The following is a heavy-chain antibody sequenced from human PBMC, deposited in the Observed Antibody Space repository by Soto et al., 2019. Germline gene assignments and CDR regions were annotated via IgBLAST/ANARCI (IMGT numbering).Heavy chain of an antibody. CDR2: IYNSGTT. CDR1: GGPITRGGYY. J-gene: IGHJ5*02. V-gene: IGHV4-31*03. CDR3: ARDPAP. Sequence: QVQLQESGPGLVKPSETLSLTCTVSGGPITRGGYYWSWIRQHPGKGLEWIGYIYNSGTTYYNPSLKRRVTISVDTSKNQFSLKLTSVTAADTAVYYCARDPAPWGQGTLVTVSS.